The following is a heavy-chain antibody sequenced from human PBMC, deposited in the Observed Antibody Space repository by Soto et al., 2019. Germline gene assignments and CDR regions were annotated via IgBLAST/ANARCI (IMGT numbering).Heavy chain of an antibody. J-gene: IGHJ6*02. V-gene: IGHV3-23*01. CDR1: GFTFSSYA. CDR3: VTSSTSWYVTQDMDV. CDR2: ISGSGGST. D-gene: IGHD6-13*01. Sequence: LRLSCAASGFTFSSYAMSWVRQAPGKGLEWVSAISGSGGSTYYADPVKGRFTISRDNSKNTLYLQMSSLRAEGTAVYYCVTSSTSWYVTQDMDVWGQGTTVTVSS.